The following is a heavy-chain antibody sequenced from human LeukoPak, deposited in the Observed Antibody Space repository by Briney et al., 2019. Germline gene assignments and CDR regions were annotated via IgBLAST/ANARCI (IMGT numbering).Heavy chain of an antibody. J-gene: IGHJ4*02. V-gene: IGHV3-30*14. CDR2: ISYDGSNK. D-gene: IGHD6-19*01. CDR1: GFTFSSYA. Sequence: GGSLRLSCAASGFTFSSYAMHWVRQAPGKGLEWVAVISYDGSNKYYADSVKGRFTISRDNSKNTLYLQMNSLRAEDTAVYYCARGGGSASRQWLVYWGQGTLVTVSS. CDR3: ARGGGSASRQWLVY.